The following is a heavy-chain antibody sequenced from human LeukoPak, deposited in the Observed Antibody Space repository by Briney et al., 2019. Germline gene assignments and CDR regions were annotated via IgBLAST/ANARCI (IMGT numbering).Heavy chain of an antibody. CDR3: ARDRAYDSSGEPMFNP. CDR2: LNPHSGAT. V-gene: IGHV1-2*02. J-gene: IGHJ5*02. CDR1: GYTLAYFH. Sequence: GASVKVSFKASGYTLAYFHIQWVRQAPGHGLEWMGTLNPHSGATHYSQKFRGRVTMTRDTSVNTAYMELSRLTSDDTAVYYCARDRAYDSSGEPMFNPWGQGTLVAVSS. D-gene: IGHD3-22*01.